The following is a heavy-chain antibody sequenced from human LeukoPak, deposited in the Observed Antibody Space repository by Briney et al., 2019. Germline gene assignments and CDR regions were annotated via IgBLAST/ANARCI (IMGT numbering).Heavy chain of an antibody. CDR1: GGSISRGNYY. Sequence: SETLSLTCTVSGGSISRGNYYWSWIRQPPGKGLEWIGSIYYSGSTYYNPSLKSRVTISVDTSKNQFSLKLSSVTAADTAVYYCARLDYGDYGDYWGQGTLVTVSS. J-gene: IGHJ4*02. CDR3: ARLDYGDYGDY. V-gene: IGHV4-39*07. CDR2: IYYSGST. D-gene: IGHD4-17*01.